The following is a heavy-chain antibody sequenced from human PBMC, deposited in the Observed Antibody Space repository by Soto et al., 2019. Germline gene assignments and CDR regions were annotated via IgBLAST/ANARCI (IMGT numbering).Heavy chain of an antibody. CDR1: GCTFSSYA. CDR2: INPNSGGT. J-gene: IGHJ6*02. V-gene: IGHV1-2*04. D-gene: IGHD6-19*01. CDR3: ARSYSSGWQYYYYYGMDV. Sequence: ASLKVSCKSSGCTFSSYAISWVRQAPGQGLEWMGWINPNSGGTNYAQKFQGWVTMTRDTSISTAYTELSRLRSDDTAVYYCARSYSSGWQYYYYYGMDVWGQGTTVTVSS.